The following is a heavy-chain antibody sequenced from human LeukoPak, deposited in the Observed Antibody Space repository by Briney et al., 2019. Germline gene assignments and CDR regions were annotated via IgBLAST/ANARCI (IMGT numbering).Heavy chain of an antibody. CDR1: GFTFSSYS. Sequence: GGSLRLSCAASGFTFSSYSMNWVRQAPGKGLEWVSSISGSSSYIYYADSVKGRYTISRDDAKNSLYLQMNSLRAEDTAVYYCARDFKAGFGEFPIDYWGQGTLVTVSS. D-gene: IGHD3-10*01. CDR3: ARDFKAGFGEFPIDY. J-gene: IGHJ4*02. CDR2: ISGSSSYI. V-gene: IGHV3-21*01.